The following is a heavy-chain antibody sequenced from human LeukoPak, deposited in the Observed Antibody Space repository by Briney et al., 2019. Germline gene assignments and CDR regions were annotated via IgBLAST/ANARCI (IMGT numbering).Heavy chain of an antibody. CDR2: IGWDGSST. Sequence: GGSLRLSCAASGFTFDDYTMHWVRQVPGKGLEWVSLIGWDGSSTSYADSMKGRFTISRDNSKNSLYLQMNSLRAEDTAVYYCAKRLFDYWGQGTLVTVSS. CDR1: GFTFDDYT. J-gene: IGHJ4*02. V-gene: IGHV3-43*01. CDR3: AKRLFDY.